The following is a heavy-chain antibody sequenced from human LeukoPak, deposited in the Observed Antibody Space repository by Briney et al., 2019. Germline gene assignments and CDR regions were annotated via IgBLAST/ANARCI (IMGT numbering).Heavy chain of an antibody. J-gene: IGHJ3*02. CDR2: ISAYNGNT. CDR3: RFSPPYYYDSSGYYPNDAFDI. CDR1: GYTFTSYG. D-gene: IGHD3-22*01. Sequence: ASVKVSCKASGYTFTSYGISWVRQAPGQGLEWMGWISAYNGNTNYAQKLQGRVTMTTDTSTSTAYMELRSLRSDDTAVYYCRFSPPYYYDSSGYYPNDAFDIWGQGTMVTVSS. V-gene: IGHV1-18*01.